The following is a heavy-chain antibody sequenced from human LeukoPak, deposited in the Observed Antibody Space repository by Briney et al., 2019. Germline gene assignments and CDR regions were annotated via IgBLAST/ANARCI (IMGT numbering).Heavy chain of an antibody. J-gene: IGHJ6*02. V-gene: IGHV3-21*01. CDR2: ISSSSSYI. CDR1: GSTFSSYS. CDR3: AREGRDIVVVPAAPSWDYYYYGMDV. D-gene: IGHD2-2*01. Sequence: GGSLRLSCAASGSTFSSYSMNWVRQAPGKGLEWVSSISSSSSYIYYADSVKGRFTISRDNAKNSLYLQMNSLRAEDTAVYYCAREGRDIVVVPAAPSWDYYYYGMDVWGQGTTVTVSS.